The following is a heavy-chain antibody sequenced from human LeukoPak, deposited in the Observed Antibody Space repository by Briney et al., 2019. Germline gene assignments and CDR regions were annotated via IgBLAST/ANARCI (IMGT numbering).Heavy chain of an antibody. Sequence: GESLKISCTASVFPFNRFAMSWVRQAPGQGLAWVSAISGGGDAHYADSVKGRFTISRDNSKNTPFLHMNNLTADDTALYYCAKEGITGADSWGQGTLVSVSS. V-gene: IGHV3-23*01. CDR1: VFPFNRFA. CDR2: ISGGGDA. J-gene: IGHJ4*02. CDR3: AKEGITGADS.